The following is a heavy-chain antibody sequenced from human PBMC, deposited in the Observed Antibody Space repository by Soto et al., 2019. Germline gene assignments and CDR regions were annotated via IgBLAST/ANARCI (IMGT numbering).Heavy chain of an antibody. J-gene: IGHJ4*02. CDR3: ARGELAYDFDS. CDR1: GYSFSSYG. D-gene: IGHD2-21*01. V-gene: IGHV1-18*01. CDR2: ISAYNDNT. Sequence: QVQLVQSGAEVKKPGASVKVSCKASGYSFSSYGVNWVRQAPGQGLEWLGGISAYNDNTNYAQKFQGRVTMTTDTSTSTGYMELRSLRFDDTAVYYCARGELAYDFDSWGQGTLVTVSS.